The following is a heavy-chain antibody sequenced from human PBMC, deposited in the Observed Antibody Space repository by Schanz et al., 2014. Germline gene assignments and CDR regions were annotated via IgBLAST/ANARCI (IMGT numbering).Heavy chain of an antibody. Sequence: QVQLQETGPGLVKPSETLSLTCTVSGGSMSSYYWTWIRQPPGKGLEWIGYIYYSGSTNYNPSLRGRVTISVDTSKNHFSLKRSSVTAADTAVYYCARQILIGAFDIWGQGTMVTVSS. CDR3: ARQILIGAFDI. CDR2: IYYSGST. D-gene: IGHD3-9*01. J-gene: IGHJ3*02. V-gene: IGHV4-59*08. CDR1: GGSMSSYY.